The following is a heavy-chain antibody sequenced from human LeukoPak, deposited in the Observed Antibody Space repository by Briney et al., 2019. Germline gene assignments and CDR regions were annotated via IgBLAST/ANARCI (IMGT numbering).Heavy chain of an antibody. CDR2: ISYDGHDK. Sequence: GGSLRLSCAASGFTFSSYGMHWVRQAPGKGLEWVAVISYDGHDKYYADSVKGRFTISRDNSENTLYLQMNSLRAEDTAVYYCVKELKRGSTSWYSVFDIWGQGTMVTVSS. V-gene: IGHV3-30*18. J-gene: IGHJ3*02. CDR3: VKELKRGSTSWYSVFDI. D-gene: IGHD6-13*01. CDR1: GFTFSSYG.